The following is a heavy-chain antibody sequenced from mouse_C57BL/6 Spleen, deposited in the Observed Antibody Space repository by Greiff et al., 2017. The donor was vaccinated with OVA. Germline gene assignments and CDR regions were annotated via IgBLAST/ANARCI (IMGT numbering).Heavy chain of an antibody. D-gene: IGHD2-3*01. CDR3: ARLSYDDYFDY. Sequence: QVQLQQSGPELVKPGASVKISCKASGYAFSSSWMNWVKQRPGKGLEWIGRIYPGDGDTNYNGKFKGKATLTADKSSSTAYMQLSSLTSEDSAVYFCARLSYDDYFDYWGQGTTLTVSS. J-gene: IGHJ2*01. V-gene: IGHV1-82*01. CDR2: IYPGDGDT. CDR1: GYAFSSSW.